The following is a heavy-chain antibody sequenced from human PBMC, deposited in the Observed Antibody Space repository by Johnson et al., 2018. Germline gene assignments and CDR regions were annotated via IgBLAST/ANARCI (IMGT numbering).Heavy chain of an antibody. CDR2: ISGSGGST. Sequence: EVQLVESGGGLVQXGGSLRLSCAASGFTFSSYAMSWVRQAPGKGLEWVSAISGSGGSTDYADSVKGRFTISRDNYKNTLYLQLKSRRAEDTAVYYCARPEGIAAVGGYYFDYWGQGTLVTVSS. V-gene: IGHV3-23*04. J-gene: IGHJ4*02. D-gene: IGHD6-13*01. CDR3: ARPEGIAAVGGYYFDY. CDR1: GFTFSSYA.